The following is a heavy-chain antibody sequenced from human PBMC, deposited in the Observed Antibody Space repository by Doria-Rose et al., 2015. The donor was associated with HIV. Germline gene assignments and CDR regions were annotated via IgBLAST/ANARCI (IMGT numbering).Heavy chain of an antibody. Sequence: QVTLKESGPVLVKPTETLTLTCTVSGVSLSSPGMGVSWIRQPPGKALEWLANILQDDERSYKTSLKSRLTISRGTSRGQVVLTMTDMDPVDTATYYCARIKSSRWYHKYYFDFWGQGTLVIVSA. D-gene: IGHD6-13*01. J-gene: IGHJ4*02. CDR3: ARIKSSRWYHKYYFDF. CDR1: GVSLSSPGMG. V-gene: IGHV2-26*01. CDR2: ILQDDER.